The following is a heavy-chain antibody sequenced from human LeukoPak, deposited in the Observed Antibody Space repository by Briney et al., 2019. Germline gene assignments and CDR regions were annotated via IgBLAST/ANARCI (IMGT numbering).Heavy chain of an antibody. CDR1: GFTFSSYW. Sequence: GGSLRLSCAASGFTFSSYWVNWVREAPGRGVEWVSYISSSVSTISYADSVKGRFTISRDNAKNSLYLQMNSLRAEDTAVYYCASLRYYYDSSGTDYWGQGTLVTVSS. D-gene: IGHD3-22*01. V-gene: IGHV3-48*04. CDR2: ISSSVSTI. CDR3: ASLRYYYDSSGTDY. J-gene: IGHJ4*02.